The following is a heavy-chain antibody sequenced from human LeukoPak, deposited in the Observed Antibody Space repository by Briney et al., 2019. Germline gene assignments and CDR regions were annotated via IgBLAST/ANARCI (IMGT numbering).Heavy chain of an antibody. CDR1: GGSFSGYY. J-gene: IGHJ4*02. CDR3: ARAGYYYDSSGLYYFDY. CDR2: INHSGST. D-gene: IGHD3-22*01. Sequence: TSETLSLTCAVYGGSFSGYYWSWIRQPPGKGLEWIGEINHSGSTNYNPSLKSRVTISVDTSKNQFSLKLSSVTAADTAVYYCARAGYYYDSSGLYYFDYWGQGTLVTVSS. V-gene: IGHV4-34*01.